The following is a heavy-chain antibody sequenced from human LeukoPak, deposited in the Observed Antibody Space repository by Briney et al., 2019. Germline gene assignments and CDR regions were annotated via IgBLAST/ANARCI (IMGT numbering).Heavy chain of an antibody. CDR2: IKSDGSTT. Sequence: GGSLRLSCAASGFTFSSYWMHWVRQVPGKGLVWVSRIKSDGSTTTYADSVKGRFTISRDNSKNTLYLQMNSLRAEDTAVYYCARGRPGYYFDYWGQGTLVTVSS. D-gene: IGHD6-25*01. CDR1: GFTFSSYW. J-gene: IGHJ4*02. CDR3: ARGRPGYYFDY. V-gene: IGHV3-74*01.